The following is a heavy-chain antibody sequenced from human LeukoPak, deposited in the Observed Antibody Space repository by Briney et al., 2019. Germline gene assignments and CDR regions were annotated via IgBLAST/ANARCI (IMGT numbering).Heavy chain of an antibody. CDR3: TTDWINMFRGVIIYFDY. J-gene: IGHJ4*02. Sequence: GGSLRLSCAASGFTFSNAWMSWVRQAPGQGLEWVGRMKSKTDGGTTDYAAPVKGRFTISRDDSKNTLYQQMNSLKTEDTAVYYCTTDWINMFRGVIIYFDYWGQGTLVTVSS. CDR2: MKSKTDGGTT. D-gene: IGHD3-10*01. CDR1: GFTFSNAW. V-gene: IGHV3-15*01.